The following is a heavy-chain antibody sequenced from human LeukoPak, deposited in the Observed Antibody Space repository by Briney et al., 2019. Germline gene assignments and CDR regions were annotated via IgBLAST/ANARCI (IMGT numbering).Heavy chain of an antibody. D-gene: IGHD2-21*01. CDR3: ARTRHLWNWFDP. CDR1: GGSFSGYY. CDR2: INHSGST. V-gene: IGHV4-34*01. Sequence: SETLSLTCAVYGGSFSGYYWSWIRQPPGKGLEWIGEINHSGSTNYNPSLKSRVTISVDTSKNQFSLKLSSVTAADTAVYYCARTRHLWNWFDPWGQGTQVTVSS. J-gene: IGHJ5*02.